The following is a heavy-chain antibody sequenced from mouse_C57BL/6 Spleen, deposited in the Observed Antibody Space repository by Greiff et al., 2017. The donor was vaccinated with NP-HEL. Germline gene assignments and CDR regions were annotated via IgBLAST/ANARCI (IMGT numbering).Heavy chain of an antibody. V-gene: IGHV7-3*01. CDR1: GFTFTDYY. CDR2: IRNKANGYTT. CDR3: ARYNYGSSYSYWYFDV. D-gene: IGHD1-1*01. Sequence: EVKLMESGGGLVQPGGSLSLSCAASGFTFTDYYMSWVRQPPGKALEWLGFIRNKANGYTTEYSASVKGRFTISRDNSQSILYLQMNALRAEDSATYYCARYNYGSSYSYWYFDVWGTGTTVTVSS. J-gene: IGHJ1*03.